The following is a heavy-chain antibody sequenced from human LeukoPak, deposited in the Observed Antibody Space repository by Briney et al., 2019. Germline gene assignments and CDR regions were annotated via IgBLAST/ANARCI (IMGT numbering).Heavy chain of an antibody. CDR1: GFTFSSYN. CDR3: ARDRGSSGYYYYYYGMDV. J-gene: IGHJ6*02. V-gene: IGHV3-21*01. CDR2: ISSSATYI. D-gene: IGHD6-19*01. Sequence: GGSLRLSCAASGFTFSSYNMIWVRQAPGKGLEWVSSISSSATYIYYTDSLKGRFTISRDNSKNTLYLQMNSLRAEDTAVYYCARDRGSSGYYYYYYGMDVWGQGTTVTVSS.